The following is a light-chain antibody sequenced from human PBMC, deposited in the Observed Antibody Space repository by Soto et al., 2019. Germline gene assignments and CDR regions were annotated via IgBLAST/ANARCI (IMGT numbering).Light chain of an antibody. V-gene: IGKV1-39*01. CDR1: QGISSF. Sequence: IQLTQTPSSLSASVGDRVTITCRASQGISSFLAWYRQKPGKAPELLIYSASNLQSGVPSRFSGSGSGTDFTLNISSLQPEDFATYYCQQSFSTPTFGQGTRLEIK. J-gene: IGKJ5*01. CDR2: SAS. CDR3: QQSFSTPT.